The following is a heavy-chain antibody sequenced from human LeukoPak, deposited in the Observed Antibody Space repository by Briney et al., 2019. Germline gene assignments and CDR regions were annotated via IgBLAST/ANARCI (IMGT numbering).Heavy chain of an antibody. Sequence: SETLSLTCTVSGGSISSHYWSWIRQPPGKTLEWIGYIYYSGSTNYNPSLRSRVTISVDSSKNQFSLKLSSVTAADTAVYYCARGSGQWGFDSWGSGTLVTVSS. CDR2: IYYSGST. CDR1: GGSISSHY. D-gene: IGHD3-10*01. J-gene: IGHJ4*02. CDR3: ARGSGQWGFDS. V-gene: IGHV4-59*11.